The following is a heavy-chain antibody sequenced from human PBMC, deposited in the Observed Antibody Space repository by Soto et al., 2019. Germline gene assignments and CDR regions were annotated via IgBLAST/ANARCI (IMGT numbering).Heavy chain of an antibody. CDR3: TKEPHHVIGPAAFSFDD. V-gene: IGHV3-30*18. CDR2: VSSGGETT. D-gene: IGHD2-2*01. J-gene: IGHJ4*02. Sequence: QVHLVESGGGVVQPGGSLRLSCEGSGFTFSSYGMHWVRQAPGKGPQWVAVVSSGGETTYYADTVKGRFTISRDNSKNKMYLQMNSLRSEDTAVYYCTKEPHHVIGPAAFSFDDWGQGILVTVSS. CDR1: GFTFSSYG.